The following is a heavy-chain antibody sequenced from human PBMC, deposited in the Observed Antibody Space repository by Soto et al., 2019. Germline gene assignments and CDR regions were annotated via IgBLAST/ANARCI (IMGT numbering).Heavy chain of an antibody. V-gene: IGHV4-30-4*01. CDR1: GGSISSGDYY. D-gene: IGHD5-18*01. CDR3: ASNSYGYTVYDY. CDR2: IYYSGST. Sequence: QVQLQESGPGLVKPSQTLSLTCTVSGGSISSGDYYWSWIRQPPGKGLEWIGYIYYSGSTYYNPSLXSXVTISVATSKNQFSLKLSSVTAAATAVYYCASNSYGYTVYDYWGQGTLVTVSS. J-gene: IGHJ4*02.